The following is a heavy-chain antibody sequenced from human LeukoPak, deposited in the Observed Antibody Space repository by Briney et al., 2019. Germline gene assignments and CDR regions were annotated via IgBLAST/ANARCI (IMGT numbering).Heavy chain of an antibody. D-gene: IGHD2-21*01. CDR3: AQDRAWGAYAY. Sequence: GGSLRLSCAASGSTFSNYGMNWVRQAPGKGLEWVSGSASTGRTYYADSVKGRFTIYRDNSKNTLYLQMNSLRAEDTAIYHCAQDRAWGAYAYWGQGALVTVSS. J-gene: IGHJ4*02. V-gene: IGHV3-23*01. CDR2: SASTGRT. CDR1: GSTFSNYG.